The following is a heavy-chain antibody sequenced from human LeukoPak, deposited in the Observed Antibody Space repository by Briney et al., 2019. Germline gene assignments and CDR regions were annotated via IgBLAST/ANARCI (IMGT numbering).Heavy chain of an antibody. J-gene: IGHJ4*02. CDR3: TREVSGSLYFDY. Sequence: GGSLRLSCAASGFTFSSYAMSWVRQAPGKGLEWVSAISGSGGSTYYADSVKGRFTISRDNSKNTLYLQMNSLRAEDTAVYYCTREVSGSLYFDYWGQGTLVTVSS. CDR1: GFTFSSYA. V-gene: IGHV3-23*01. D-gene: IGHD1-26*01. CDR2: ISGSGGST.